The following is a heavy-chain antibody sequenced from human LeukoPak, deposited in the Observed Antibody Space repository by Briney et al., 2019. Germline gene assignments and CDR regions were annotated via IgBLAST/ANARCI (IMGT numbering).Heavy chain of an antibody. CDR3: ARLIQLVDY. J-gene: IGHJ4*02. CDR1: GFTFSNYG. V-gene: IGHV3-33*01. D-gene: IGHD5-18*01. CDR2: IWHDGSNK. Sequence: PGRSLRLSCATSGFTFSNYGMHWVRQAPGKGLEWVAVIWHDGSNKYYADSVKGRFTISRDNAKNSLYLQMNSLRAEDTAVYYCARLIQLVDYWGQGTLVTVSS.